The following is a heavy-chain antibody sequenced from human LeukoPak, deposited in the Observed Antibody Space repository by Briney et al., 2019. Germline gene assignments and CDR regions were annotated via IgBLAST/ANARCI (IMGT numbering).Heavy chain of an antibody. D-gene: IGHD3-10*01. CDR3: AKDRTARNYYGSGGGEGFDY. J-gene: IGHJ4*02. Sequence: SGGSLRLSCAASGFTFDDYAMHWVRQAPGKGLEWVSGISWNSGSIGYADSVKGRFTISRDNAKNSLYLQMNSLRAEDTALYYCAKDRTARNYYGSGGGEGFDYWGQGTLVTVSS. V-gene: IGHV3-9*01. CDR1: GFTFDDYA. CDR2: ISWNSGSI.